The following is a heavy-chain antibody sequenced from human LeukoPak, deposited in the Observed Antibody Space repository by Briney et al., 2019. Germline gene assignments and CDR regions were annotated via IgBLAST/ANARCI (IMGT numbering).Heavy chain of an antibody. Sequence: PGGSLRLSCAASGFTFSSYWMSWVRQAPGKGLEWVANIKQDGSEKYCVDSVKGRFTISRDNAKNSLYLQMNSLRAEDTAVYYCARDRAVVVVAASRWFDPWGQGTLVTVSS. CDR1: GFTFSSYW. V-gene: IGHV3-7*01. CDR3: ARDRAVVVVAASRWFDP. CDR2: IKQDGSEK. D-gene: IGHD2-15*01. J-gene: IGHJ5*02.